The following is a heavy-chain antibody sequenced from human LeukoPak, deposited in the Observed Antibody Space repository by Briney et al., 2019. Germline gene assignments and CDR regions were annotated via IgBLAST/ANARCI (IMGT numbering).Heavy chain of an antibody. CDR3: ARDKHGDYGDFDY. Sequence: GGSLRLSCAASGFTFSSYAMHWVRQAPGKGLEWVAVISYDGSNKYYADSVKGRFTISRDNSKNTLYLQMNSLRAEDAAVYYCARDKHGDYGDFDYWGQGTLVTVSS. J-gene: IGHJ4*02. V-gene: IGHV3-30-3*01. D-gene: IGHD4-17*01. CDR1: GFTFSSYA. CDR2: ISYDGSNK.